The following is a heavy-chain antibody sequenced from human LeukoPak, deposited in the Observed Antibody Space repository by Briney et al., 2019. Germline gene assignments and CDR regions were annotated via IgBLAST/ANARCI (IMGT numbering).Heavy chain of an antibody. Sequence: SETLSLTCSVAGGSMCYYFGSCVRQAPGKGLEWIGNVYYSGSTKYNPSLNTRVTISVDTSKNQFSLKLNSVTAADTAIYYCARSRINYYYYYMGVWGKGTTVTVSS. CDR1: GGSMCYYF. J-gene: IGHJ6*03. CDR2: VYYSGST. CDR3: ARSRINYYYYYMGV. V-gene: IGHV4-59*13.